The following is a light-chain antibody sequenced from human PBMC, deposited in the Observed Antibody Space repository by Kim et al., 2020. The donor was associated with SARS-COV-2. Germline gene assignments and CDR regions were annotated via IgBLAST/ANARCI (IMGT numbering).Light chain of an antibody. CDR1: SSDVGGYNY. CDR2: DVS. V-gene: IGLV2-11*01. CDR3: CSYAGSYPVV. Sequence: GQSVTISCPGTSSDVGGYNYVSWYQQHPGKAPKLMIYDVSKRPSGVPDRFSGSKSGNTASLTISGLQAEDEADYYCCSYAGSYPVVFGGGTQLTVL. J-gene: IGLJ2*01.